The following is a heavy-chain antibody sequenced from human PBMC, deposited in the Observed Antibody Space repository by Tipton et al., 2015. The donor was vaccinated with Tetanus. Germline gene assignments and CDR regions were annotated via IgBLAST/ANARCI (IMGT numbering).Heavy chain of an antibody. Sequence: LVQSSQTLSLTCTVSGGSIISGGYYWSWIRQHPGKGLEWIGDIYSSGSPYYNPSLKSRVPISVDTSKNQFSLNLNSVTAADTAVYYCARDQARGARGWNYFDCWGQGTLVTVSS. V-gene: IGHV4-31*03. CDR3: ARDQARGARGWNYFDC. CDR1: GGSIISGGYY. D-gene: IGHD1-26*01. CDR2: IYSSGSP. J-gene: IGHJ4*02.